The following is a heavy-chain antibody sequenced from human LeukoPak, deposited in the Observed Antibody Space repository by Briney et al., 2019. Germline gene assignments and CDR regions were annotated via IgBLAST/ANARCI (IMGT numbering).Heavy chain of an antibody. CDR1: GYTFTGYY. CDR2: INPNSGGT. D-gene: IGHD5-18*01. CDR3: ARDTWIQLWLGREGNPIDY. Sequence: ASVKVSCKASGYTFTGYYMHWVRQAPGQGLEWMGWINPNSGGTNYAQKFQGRVTMTRDTSISTAYMELSRLRSDDTAVYYCARDTWIQLWLGREGNPIDYWGQGTLVTVSS. V-gene: IGHV1-2*02. J-gene: IGHJ4*02.